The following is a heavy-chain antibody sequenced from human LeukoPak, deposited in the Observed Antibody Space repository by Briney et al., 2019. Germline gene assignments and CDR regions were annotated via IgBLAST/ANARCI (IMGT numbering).Heavy chain of an antibody. D-gene: IGHD3-10*01. CDR1: GGFISTYY. CDR2: IYTSRST. V-gene: IGHV4-4*07. J-gene: IGHJ5*02. CDR3: ARDPMGGEFDP. Sequence: SETLSLTCTVSGGFISTYYWSWIRQPAGKGLEWIGCIYTSRSTNYNPSLKSRVTMSVDTSKNQFSLKLSSVTAADTAVYYCARDPMGGEFDPWGQGTLVTVSS.